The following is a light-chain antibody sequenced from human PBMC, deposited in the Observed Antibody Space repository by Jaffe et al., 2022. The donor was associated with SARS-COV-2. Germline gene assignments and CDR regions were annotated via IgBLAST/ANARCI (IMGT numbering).Light chain of an antibody. CDR3: ASFGPTAWM. J-gene: IGLJ3*02. CDR1: SSDIGTYDL. CDR2: EGT. Sequence: QSALTQPASVSGSPGQSITISCVGTSSDIGTYDLVSWYQQRPGKAPKLIIFEGTKRPSGVSDRFSGSKSGNTASLTISGLQAEDEGDYSCASFGPTAWMFGGGTKVTVL. V-gene: IGLV2-23*01.